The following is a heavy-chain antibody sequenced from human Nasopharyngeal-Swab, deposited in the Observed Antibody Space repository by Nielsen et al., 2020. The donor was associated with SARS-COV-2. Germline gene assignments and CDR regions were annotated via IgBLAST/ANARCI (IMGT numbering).Heavy chain of an antibody. D-gene: IGHD2-15*01. J-gene: IGHJ5*02. V-gene: IGHV7-4-1*02. CDR2: INTKTGNP. Sequence: ASVPVPCKASGYSFTNYGVNWVRQAPGHALEWMGWINTKTGNPTYAQGFTGRFVFPLDTSVTTAYLQISSLEAEDTAVYYCARDGTHCSGGTCFDNWGQGTLVTVSS. CDR1: GYSFTNYG. CDR3: ARDGTHCSGGTCFDN.